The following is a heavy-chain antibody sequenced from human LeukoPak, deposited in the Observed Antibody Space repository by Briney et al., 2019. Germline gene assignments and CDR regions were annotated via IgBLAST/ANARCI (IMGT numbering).Heavy chain of an antibody. J-gene: IGHJ4*02. CDR3: AKAYDSSPAEY. CDR2: ITSGGNT. D-gene: IGHD3-22*01. V-gene: IGHV3-23*01. Sequence: PGGSLRLSCAVSGFTFSSSGMSWVRQAPGQGLEWVSGITSGGNTYYADSVKGRFTVSRDNSKNTLFLQMNSLRAEDTALYYCAKAYDSSPAEYWGRGTLVTVSS. CDR1: GFTFSSSG.